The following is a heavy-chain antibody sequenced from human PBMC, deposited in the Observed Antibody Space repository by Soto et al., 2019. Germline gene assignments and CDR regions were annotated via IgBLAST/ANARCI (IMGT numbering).Heavy chain of an antibody. CDR1: DDSFTTSSSY. V-gene: IGHV4-39*01. Sequence: QLHLQESGPGLVKPSETLSLTCTVSDDSFTTSSSYWGWIRQPPGKGLEWIGSMYYTGITYYNPSLKSRVPISVETPKTQFSLMLTSGPAADTAVYYCARHPSGTSSLIASWGQGPLVTVSS. D-gene: IGHD1-26*01. J-gene: IGHJ1*01. CDR2: MYYTGIT. CDR3: ARHPSGTSSLIAS.